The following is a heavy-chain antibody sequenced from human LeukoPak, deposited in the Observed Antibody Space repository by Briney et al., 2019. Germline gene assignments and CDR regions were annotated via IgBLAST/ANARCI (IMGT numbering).Heavy chain of an antibody. V-gene: IGHV3-21*01. J-gene: IGHJ4*02. Sequence: GGSLRLSCAASGFTFSSYSMNWVRQAPGKGLEWVSSISSSSSYIYYADSVKGRFTISRDNAKNSLYLQMNSLRAEDTAVYYCASSVYGSGSCGYWGQGTLVTVSS. CDR3: ASSVYGSGSCGY. CDR1: GFTFSSYS. D-gene: IGHD3-10*01. CDR2: ISSSSSYI.